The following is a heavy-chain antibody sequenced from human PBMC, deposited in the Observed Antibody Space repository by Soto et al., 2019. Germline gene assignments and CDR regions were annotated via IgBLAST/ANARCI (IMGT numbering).Heavy chain of an antibody. D-gene: IGHD3-10*01. Sequence: QVQLQESGPGLVKPSETLSLTCTVSGGSISSYYWSWIRQPPGKGLEWIGYIYYSGSTNYNPSLKSRVTISVXXXXXQFSXXXSSVXXADXXVYYCARVWGYYFDYWGQGTLVTVSS. CDR1: GGSISSYY. CDR2: IYYSGST. CDR3: ARVWGYYFDY. V-gene: IGHV4-59*01. J-gene: IGHJ4*02.